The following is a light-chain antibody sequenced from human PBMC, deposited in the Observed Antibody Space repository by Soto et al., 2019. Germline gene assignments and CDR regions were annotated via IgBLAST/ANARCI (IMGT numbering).Light chain of an antibody. V-gene: IGLV2-23*02. J-gene: IGLJ2*01. CDR1: RSDVGKYNL. CDR2: EVT. Sequence: QSALAQPASVSGTPGQSITISCTGTRSDVGKYNLVSWYQQHPGKPPQVIIYEVTKRPSGISPRFSGSKSGNTASLTISGLQAEDEADYYCCSYAGSIPIVLGGGTKLNVL. CDR3: CSYAGSIPIV.